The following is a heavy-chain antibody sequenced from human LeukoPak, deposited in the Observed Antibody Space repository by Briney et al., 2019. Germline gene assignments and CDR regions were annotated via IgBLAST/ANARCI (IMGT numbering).Heavy chain of an antibody. V-gene: IGHV3-7*01. D-gene: IGHD3-22*01. CDR1: GFTFSSYW. Sequence: GGSLRLPCAASGFTFSSYWMSWVRQAPGKGLEWVANIRQDGSEKYYVDSVKGRCTISRGNAKNSLYLQMNSVRAEDTAVYYCARGGHYDSWRAFDIWGQGTMVTVSS. J-gene: IGHJ3*02. CDR2: IRQDGSEK. CDR3: ARGGHYDSWRAFDI.